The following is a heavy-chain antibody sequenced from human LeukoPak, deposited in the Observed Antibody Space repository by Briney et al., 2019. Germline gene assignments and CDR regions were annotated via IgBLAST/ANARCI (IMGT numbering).Heavy chain of an antibody. D-gene: IGHD3-22*01. CDR2: INPNSGGT. V-gene: IGHV1-2*06. CDR1: GYTFTGHY. J-gene: IGHJ3*02. CDR3: ARGSDYYDSRGYI. Sequence: GASVKVSCKASGYTFTGHYMHWVRQAPGQGLEWMGRINPNSGGTNYAQKFQGRVTMTRDTSISTAYMELSRLRSDDTAVYYCARGSDYYDSRGYIWGQGTMVTVSS.